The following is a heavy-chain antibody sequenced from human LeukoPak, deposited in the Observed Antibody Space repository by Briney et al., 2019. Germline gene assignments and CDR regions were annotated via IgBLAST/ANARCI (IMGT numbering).Heavy chain of an antibody. CDR1: SYSIRSGGDY. V-gene: IGHV4-38-2*01. CDR2: MHQGGST. Sequence: PSETLSLTCGVSSYSIRSGGDYWAWIRQPPGKGLEWIGSMHQGGSTYYNPSLKRRLSISVDTSKNQFSLKLSFLPAADTALYYCARQTAVAPLFDKWPQGPLV. CDR3: ARQTAVAPLFDK. D-gene: IGHD6-19*01. J-gene: IGHJ4*02.